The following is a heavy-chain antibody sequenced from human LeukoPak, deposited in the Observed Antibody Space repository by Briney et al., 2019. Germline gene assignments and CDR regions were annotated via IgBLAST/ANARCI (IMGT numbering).Heavy chain of an antibody. V-gene: IGHV3-33*08. CDR1: GFIFSSYG. Sequence: GGSLRLSCAASGFIFSSYGMHWVRQAPGKGLEWVAVIWYDGSNKYYADSVKGRFTISRDNSKNTLYLQMNSLRAEDTAVYYCARDADYGDDEGGYYFDYWGQGTLVTVSS. J-gene: IGHJ4*02. CDR2: IWYDGSNK. D-gene: IGHD4-17*01. CDR3: ARDADYGDDEGGYYFDY.